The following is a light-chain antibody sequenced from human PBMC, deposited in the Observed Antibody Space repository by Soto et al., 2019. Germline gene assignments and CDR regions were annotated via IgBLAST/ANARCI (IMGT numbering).Light chain of an antibody. CDR1: QSISNR. J-gene: IGKJ1*01. CDR3: QHNGAVWS. V-gene: IGKV1-5*01. CDR2: DAS. Sequence: DIQMTQSPSTLSASVGDRVTITCRASQSISNRLAWYQQKPGKAPKVLIYDASSLESGVPSRFSGSGSATEFILTIGSLQPDDCATYHCQHNGAVWSFGQGTKVAIK.